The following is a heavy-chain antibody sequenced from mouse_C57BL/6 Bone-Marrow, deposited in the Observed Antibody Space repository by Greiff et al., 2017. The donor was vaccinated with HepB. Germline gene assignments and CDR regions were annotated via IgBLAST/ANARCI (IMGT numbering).Heavy chain of an antibody. CDR2: IYPGDGDT. CDR1: GYAFSSSW. V-gene: IGHV1-82*01. Sequence: QVQLQQSGPELVKPGASVKISCKASGYAFSSSWMNWVKQRPGKGLEWIGRIYPGDGDTNYNGKFKGKATLTADKSSSTAYMQLSSLTSEDSAVYFCARWGAYYFDYWGQGTTLPVSS. D-gene: IGHD3-1*01. CDR3: ARWGAYYFDY. J-gene: IGHJ2*01.